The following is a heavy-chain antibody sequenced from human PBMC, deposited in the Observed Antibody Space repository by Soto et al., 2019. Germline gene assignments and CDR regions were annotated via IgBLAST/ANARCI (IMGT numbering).Heavy chain of an antibody. V-gene: IGHV1-58*01. D-gene: IGHD1-26*01. CDR1: GYTFTTSA. CDR2: IVVGSGNT. J-gene: IGHJ6*02. CDR3: AARSGSYYYYYGMDV. Sequence: SVKVSCKASGYTFTTSAVQWVRQARGQRLEWIGRIVVGSGNTNYAQKFQERVTITRDMSTSTAYMELSSLRSEDTAVYYCAARSGSYYYYYGMDVWGQGTTVTVSS.